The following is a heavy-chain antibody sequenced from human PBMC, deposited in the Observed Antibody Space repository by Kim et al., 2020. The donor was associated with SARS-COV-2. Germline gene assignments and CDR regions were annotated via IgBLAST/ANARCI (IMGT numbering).Heavy chain of an antibody. CDR3: ATYYYGSGSYYNTYYFDY. CDR2: FDPEDGET. D-gene: IGHD3-10*01. CDR1: GYTLTELS. Sequence: ASVKVSCKVSGYTLTELSMHWVRQAPGKGLEWMGGFDPEDGETIYAQKFQGRVTMTEDTSTDTAYMELSSLRSEDTAVYYCATYYYGSGSYYNTYYFDYWGQRPLVTVSS. V-gene: IGHV1-24*01. J-gene: IGHJ4*02.